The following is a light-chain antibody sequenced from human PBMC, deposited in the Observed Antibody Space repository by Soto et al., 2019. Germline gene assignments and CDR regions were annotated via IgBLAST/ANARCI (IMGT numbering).Light chain of an antibody. CDR2: GAS. J-gene: IGKJ2*01. V-gene: IGKV3-20*01. CDR1: QSVSSTY. Sequence: EIVLTQSPGTLSLSPGERATLSCRASQSVSSTYLAWYQQKPGQAPRLLIYGASIRATGVPDRFSGSGSGTDFLLTISRLEPEDFAVYYCQQYGSSPYTFGQGTKLEIK. CDR3: QQYGSSPYT.